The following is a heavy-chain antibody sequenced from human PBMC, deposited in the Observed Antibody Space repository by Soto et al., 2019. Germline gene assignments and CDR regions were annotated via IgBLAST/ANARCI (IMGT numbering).Heavy chain of an antibody. J-gene: IGHJ6*02. CDR1: GGAFSNHA. Sequence: ASVKVSCKAAGGAFSNHAISWVRQAPGQGLEWMGGIIPIFGTPMYAQEFKGRVTITADKSMSTVYMELSSLRSEDTAVYYCARGKGMEENYYYYGMDIWGQGTTVTVSS. CDR3: ARGKGMEENYYYYGMDI. D-gene: IGHD1-1*01. V-gene: IGHV1-69*06. CDR2: IIPIFGTP.